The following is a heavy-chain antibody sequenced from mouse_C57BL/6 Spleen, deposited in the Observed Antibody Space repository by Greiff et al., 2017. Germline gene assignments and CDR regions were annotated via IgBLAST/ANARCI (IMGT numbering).Heavy chain of an antibody. CDR2: IRNKANGYTT. CDR1: GFTFTDYY. CDR3: ARWGDLYWYFDV. Sequence: EVMLVESGGGLVQPGGSLSLSCAASGFTFTDYYMSWVRQPPGKALEWLGFIRNKANGYTTEYSASVKGRFTISRDNSQSILYLQMNALRAEDSATYYCARWGDLYWYFDVWGTGTTVTVSS. J-gene: IGHJ1*03. V-gene: IGHV7-3*01.